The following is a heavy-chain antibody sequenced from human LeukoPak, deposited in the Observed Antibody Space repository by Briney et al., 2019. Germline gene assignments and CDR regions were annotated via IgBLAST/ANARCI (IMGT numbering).Heavy chain of an antibody. V-gene: IGHV3-74*01. D-gene: IGHD3-10*01. Sequence: GGSLRLSCAASGFTFSSYAMSWVRQAPGKGLVWVSRINSDGSSTSYADSVKGRFTISRDNAKNTLYLQMNSLRAEDTAVYYCARDLTWFGELSLYYFDYWGQGTLVTVSS. CDR2: INSDGSST. CDR3: ARDLTWFGELSLYYFDY. CDR1: GFTFSSYA. J-gene: IGHJ4*02.